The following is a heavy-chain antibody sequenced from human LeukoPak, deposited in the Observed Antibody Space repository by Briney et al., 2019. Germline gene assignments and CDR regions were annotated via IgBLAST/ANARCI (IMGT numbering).Heavy chain of an antibody. CDR2: ISGSGGST. V-gene: IGHV3-23*01. J-gene: IGHJ4*02. CDR1: GFTFSSYA. CDR3: AKVSGDFRYYFDY. Sequence: HLGGSLRLSCEASGFTFSSYAMSWVRQAPGKGLEWVSAISGSGGSTYYADSVKGRFTISRDNSKNTLYLQMNSLRAEDTAVYYCAKVSGDFRYYFDYWGQGTLVTVSS.